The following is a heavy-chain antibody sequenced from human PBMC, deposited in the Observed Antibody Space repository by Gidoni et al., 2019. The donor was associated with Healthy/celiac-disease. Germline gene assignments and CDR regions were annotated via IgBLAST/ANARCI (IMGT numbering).Heavy chain of an antibody. J-gene: IGHJ4*02. D-gene: IGHD3-10*02. Sequence: EVQLVESGGGLVKPGGSLRLSCAAPGFTFSSYSMNWVRQAPGKGLEWVSSISSSSSYIYYADSVKGRFTISRDNAKNSLYLQMNSLRAEDTAVYYCARRKDDYVDYWGQGTLVTVSS. V-gene: IGHV3-21*01. CDR1: GFTFSSYS. CDR2: ISSSSSYI. CDR3: ARRKDDYVDY.